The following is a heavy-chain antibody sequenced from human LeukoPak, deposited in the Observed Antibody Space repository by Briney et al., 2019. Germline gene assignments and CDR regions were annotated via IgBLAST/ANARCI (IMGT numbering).Heavy chain of an antibody. V-gene: IGHV3-21*01. CDR1: GFTFSTYS. CDR3: ARVLEAATFDP. CDR2: ISSSSSYI. D-gene: IGHD2-15*01. J-gene: IGHJ5*02. Sequence: PGGSLRLSCAASGFTFSTYSMNWVRQAPGKGLEWVSSISSSSSYIYYADSVKGRFTISRDNTKNSLYLQMNSLRAEDTAVYYCARVLEAATFDPWGQGTLVTVSS.